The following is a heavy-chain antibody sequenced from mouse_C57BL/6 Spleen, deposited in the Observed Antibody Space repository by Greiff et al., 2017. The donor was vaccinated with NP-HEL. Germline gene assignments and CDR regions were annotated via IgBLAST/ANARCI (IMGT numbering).Heavy chain of an antibody. CDR1: GYTFTDYE. J-gene: IGHJ2*01. Sequence: QVQLQQSGAELVRPGASVTLSCKASGYTFTDYEMHWVKQTPVHGLEWIGAIDPETGGTAYNQKFKGKAILTADKSSSTAYMQLSSLTSEDSAVYYCARGTGTEYFDYWGQGTTLTVSS. D-gene: IGHD4-1*01. CDR2: IDPETGGT. CDR3: ARGTGTEYFDY. V-gene: IGHV1-15*01.